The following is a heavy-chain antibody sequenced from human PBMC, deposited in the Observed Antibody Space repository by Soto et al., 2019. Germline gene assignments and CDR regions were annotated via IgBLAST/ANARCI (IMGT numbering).Heavy chain of an antibody. Sequence: SGPTLVNPTQTLTLSCSLSGISLSTSGVGLGWIRQTPGKALEWLALIYWNDDKHYTPSLKSRLTITKDTSKNQAVLTMTNMDPVDTATYYCARGLATLPVFAFDVWGQGTVVT. CDR1: GISLSTSGVG. CDR3: ARGLATLPVFAFDV. J-gene: IGHJ3*01. V-gene: IGHV2-5*01. CDR2: IYWNDDK. D-gene: IGHD6-6*01.